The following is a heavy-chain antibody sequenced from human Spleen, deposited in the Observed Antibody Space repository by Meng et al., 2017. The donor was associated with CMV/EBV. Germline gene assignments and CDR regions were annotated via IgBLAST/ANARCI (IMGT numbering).Heavy chain of an antibody. D-gene: IGHD6-13*01. J-gene: IGHJ4*02. Sequence: GESLKISRTASEFPFSNFSMSWVRQASGRGLAWVSAITASGGSTYYSDSVKGRFTVSRANSKHALYLQMDSLRAEDTALYYCAKAFSASWYREYYDDWGQGTLVTVSS. CDR3: AKAFSASWYREYYDD. CDR2: ITASGGST. V-gene: IGHV3-23*01. CDR1: EFPFSNFS.